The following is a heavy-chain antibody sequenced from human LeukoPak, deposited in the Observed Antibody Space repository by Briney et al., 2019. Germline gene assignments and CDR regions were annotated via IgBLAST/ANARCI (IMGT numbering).Heavy chain of an antibody. CDR1: GGTFSSYA. CDR3: ARARSPNTYYFDY. CDR2: IIPIFGTA. J-gene: IGHJ4*02. Sequence: SVKVSCKASGGTFSSYAISWVRQAPGQGLEWMGGIIPIFGTANYAQKFQGRVTITTDESTSTAYMELSSLRSGDTAVYYCARARSPNTYYFDYWGQGTLVTVSS. D-gene: IGHD6-6*01. V-gene: IGHV1-69*05.